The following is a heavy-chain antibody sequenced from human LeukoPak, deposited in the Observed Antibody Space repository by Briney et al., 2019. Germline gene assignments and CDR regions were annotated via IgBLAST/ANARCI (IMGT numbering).Heavy chain of an antibody. Sequence: PGGSLRLSCAASGFTVSSNYMSWVRQAPGKGLEWVSSISSSSSYIYYADSVKGRFTISRDNAKNSLYLQMNSLRAEDTAVYYCAMDSSRAMNYFDYWGQGTLVTVSS. J-gene: IGHJ4*02. CDR3: AMDSSRAMNYFDY. CDR1: GFTVSSNY. V-gene: IGHV3-21*01. CDR2: ISSSSSYI. D-gene: IGHD6-13*01.